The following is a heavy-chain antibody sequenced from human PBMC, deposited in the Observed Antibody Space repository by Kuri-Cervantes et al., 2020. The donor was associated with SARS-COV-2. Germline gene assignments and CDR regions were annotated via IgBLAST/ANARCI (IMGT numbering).Heavy chain of an antibody. Sequence: ESLKISCTVSGGSISSYYWSWIRQPPGKGLEWIGYIYHSGSTYYNPSLKSRVTISVDTSKNQFSLKLSSVTAADTAVYYCAREGGSRYHDAFDIWGQGTMVTVSS. CDR2: IYHSGST. V-gene: IGHV4-59*12. CDR3: AREGGSRYHDAFDI. J-gene: IGHJ3*02. CDR1: GGSISSYY. D-gene: IGHD2-15*01.